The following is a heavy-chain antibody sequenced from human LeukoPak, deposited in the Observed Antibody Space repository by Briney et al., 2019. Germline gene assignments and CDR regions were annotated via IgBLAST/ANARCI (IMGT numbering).Heavy chain of an antibody. Sequence: GGSLRLSCEASGFAFSFFAMSWLRQPPGKGLEWVSGIGASGGSTYYADSVKGRFTISRDNSKNTLYLQMNSLRTEDTAVYYCAKAEGYDILTGLDYWGQGTLVTVSS. V-gene: IGHV3-23*01. J-gene: IGHJ4*02. CDR1: GFAFSFFA. CDR2: IGASGGST. CDR3: AKAEGYDILTGLDY. D-gene: IGHD3-9*01.